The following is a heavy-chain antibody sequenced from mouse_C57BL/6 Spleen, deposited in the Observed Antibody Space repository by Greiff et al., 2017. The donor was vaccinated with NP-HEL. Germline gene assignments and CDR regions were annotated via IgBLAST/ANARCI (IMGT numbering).Heavy chain of an antibody. Sequence: VQLQQSGAELVRPGASVTLSCKASGYTFTDYEMHWVKQTPVHGLEWIGAIDPETGGTAYNQKFKGKAILTADKSSSTAYMELRSLTAEDSAVYYCTNYGRGAYWGQGTLVTVSA. CDR2: IDPETGGT. V-gene: IGHV1-15*01. CDR3: TNYGRGAY. D-gene: IGHD1-1*01. J-gene: IGHJ3*01. CDR1: GYTFTDYE.